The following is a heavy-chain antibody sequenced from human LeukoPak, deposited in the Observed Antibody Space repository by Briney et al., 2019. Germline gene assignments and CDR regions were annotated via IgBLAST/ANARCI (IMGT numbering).Heavy chain of an antibody. Sequence: SETLSLTCTVSGGSISSHYWSWTRQPPGKGLEWIGYIYYSGSTNYNPSLKSRVTISVDTSKNQFSLKLSSVTAADTAVYYCARDLYSSGFNWFDPWGQGTLVTVSS. CDR3: ARDLYSSGFNWFDP. CDR1: GGSISSHY. D-gene: IGHD6-19*01. J-gene: IGHJ5*02. V-gene: IGHV4-59*11. CDR2: IYYSGST.